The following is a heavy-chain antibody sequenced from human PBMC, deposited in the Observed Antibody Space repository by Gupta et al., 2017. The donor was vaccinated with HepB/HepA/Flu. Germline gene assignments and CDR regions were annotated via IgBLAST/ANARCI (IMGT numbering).Heavy chain of an antibody. CDR3: VRGSRIGVAGAPLFDT. V-gene: IGHV1-3*01. CDR2: INAGTGNT. D-gene: IGHD6-19*01. CDR1: GYTFKNHP. Sequence: QVQLLLSGAEVRRPGASVRLSCKASGYTFKNHPLHWIRQAPGQRLEWMGWINAGTGNTQYSQNFQGRLNITRETSATTAYMELSSLKSEDTAMYYCVRGSRIGVAGAPLFDTWGQGGLVTVSS. J-gene: IGHJ4*02.